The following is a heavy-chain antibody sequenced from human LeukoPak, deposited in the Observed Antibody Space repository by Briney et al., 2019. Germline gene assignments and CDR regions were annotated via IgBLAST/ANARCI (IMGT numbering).Heavy chain of an antibody. CDR3: YPDAFDI. V-gene: IGHV3-74*01. CDR1: GFSFNTYW. CDR2: IKNDGSST. J-gene: IGHJ3*02. Sequence: GGSLRLSCAASGFSFNTYWMYWVRQVPEKGLVWVSRIKNDGSSTSYADSVKGRFTISRDNAKNSLYLQMNSLRAEDTAVYYCYPDAFDIWGQGTMVTVSS.